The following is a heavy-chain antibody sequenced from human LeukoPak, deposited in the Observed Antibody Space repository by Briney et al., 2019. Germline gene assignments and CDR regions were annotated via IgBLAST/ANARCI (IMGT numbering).Heavy chain of an antibody. D-gene: IGHD4-17*01. J-gene: IGHJ4*02. CDR3: AKKRGSLVTTIDN. V-gene: IGHV3-23*01. CDR1: GFTFSNYA. CDR2: ISGSGGST. Sequence: PGGSLRLSRAASGFTFSNYAMTWVRQAPGKGLEWVSGISGSGGSTYYADSVKGRFTISRDNSKNTVYLQMNSLRAEDTAVYYCAKKRGSLVTTIDNWGQGTLVTVSS.